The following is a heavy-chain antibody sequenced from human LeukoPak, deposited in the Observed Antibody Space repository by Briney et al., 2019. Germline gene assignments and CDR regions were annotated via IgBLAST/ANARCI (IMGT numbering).Heavy chain of an antibody. D-gene: IGHD6-6*01. CDR1: GGSISSSSYY. V-gene: IGHV4-39*01. J-gene: IGHJ4*02. CDR3: ARQEEIAARPFDY. Sequence: SETLSLTCTVSGGSISSSSYYRGWIRQPLGKGLEWIGSIYYSGSTYYNPSLKSRVTISVDTSKNQFSLKLSSVTAADTAVYYCARQEEIAARPFDYWGQGTLVTVSS. CDR2: IYYSGST.